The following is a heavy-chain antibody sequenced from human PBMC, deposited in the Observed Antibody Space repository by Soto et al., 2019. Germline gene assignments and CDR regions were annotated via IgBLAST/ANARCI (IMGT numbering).Heavy chain of an antibody. CDR1: GLTVSGKKY. J-gene: IGHJ3*01. CDR2: LYDVDGS. Sequence: DVQLVESGGGLMQPGESLRLSCAASGLTVSGKKYVAWVRQAPGXGLEWVSALYDVDGSFYADSVKGRFTTSSDSSKTTVYLQMNGLRPDDTAVYYXAXXXXREHAYDVWGQGTTVTVSS. CDR3: AXXXXREHAYDV. V-gene: IGHV3-53*01. D-gene: IGHD1-1*01.